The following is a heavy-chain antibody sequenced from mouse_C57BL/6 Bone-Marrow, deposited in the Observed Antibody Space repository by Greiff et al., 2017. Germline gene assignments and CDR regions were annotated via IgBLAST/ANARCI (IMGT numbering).Heavy chain of an antibody. J-gene: IGHJ2*01. CDR3: TATTVVERGD. D-gene: IGHD1-1*01. CDR2: IDPENGDT. Sequence: EVQRVESGAELVRPGASVKLSCTASGFNIKDDYMHWVKQRPEQGLEWIGWIDPENGDTEYASKFQGKATITADTSSNTAYLQLSSLTSEDTAVYYCTATTVVERGDWGQGTTLTVSS. V-gene: IGHV14-4*01. CDR1: GFNIKDDY.